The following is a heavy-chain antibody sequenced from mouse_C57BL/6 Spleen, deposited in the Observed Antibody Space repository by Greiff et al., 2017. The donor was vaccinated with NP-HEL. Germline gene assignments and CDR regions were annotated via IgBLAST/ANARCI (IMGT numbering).Heavy chain of an antibody. Sequence: EVQLVESGGGLVQPKGSLKLSCAASGFSFNTYAMNWVRQAPGKGLEWVARIRSKSNNYATYYADSVKDRFTISRDDSESMLYLQMNNLKTEDTAMYYCVRQGYDWYFDVWGTGTTVTVSS. J-gene: IGHJ1*03. CDR1: GFSFNTYA. D-gene: IGHD2-2*01. CDR2: IRSKSNNYAT. V-gene: IGHV10-1*01. CDR3: VRQGYDWYFDV.